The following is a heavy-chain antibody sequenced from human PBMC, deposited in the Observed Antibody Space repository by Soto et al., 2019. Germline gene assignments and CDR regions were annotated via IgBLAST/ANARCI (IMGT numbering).Heavy chain of an antibody. Sequence: QVQLVQSGAEVKKPGASVKVSCKASGYTFTSYAMHWVRQAPGQRLEWMGWINAGNGNTKYSQKFQGRVTITRDTSASTAYMELSSLRSEDTAVYYCARGYGSGIMVGYWVQGTLVTVSS. CDR2: INAGNGNT. CDR1: GYTFTSYA. J-gene: IGHJ4*02. CDR3: ARGYGSGIMVGY. V-gene: IGHV1-3*01. D-gene: IGHD3-10*01.